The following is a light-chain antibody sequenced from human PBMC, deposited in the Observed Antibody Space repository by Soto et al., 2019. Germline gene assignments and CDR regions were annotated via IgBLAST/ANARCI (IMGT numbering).Light chain of an antibody. CDR1: SSNIGSNY. V-gene: IGLV1-47*01. CDR3: AAWDDSLSGVV. Sequence: QLVLTQPPSASGTPGQRVTISCSGSSSNIGSNYVYWYQQLPGTAPKLLIYRNNQRPSGVPDRFSGSKSGTSASLAISGLRPEDEADYYCAAWDDSLSGVVFGGGTKLTVL. CDR2: RNN. J-gene: IGLJ2*01.